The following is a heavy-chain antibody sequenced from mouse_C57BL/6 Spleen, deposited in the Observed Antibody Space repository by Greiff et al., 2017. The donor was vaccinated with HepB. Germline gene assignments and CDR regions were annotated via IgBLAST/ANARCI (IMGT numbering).Heavy chain of an antibody. Sequence: QVQLQQPGAELVKPGASVKLSCKASGYTFTSYWMQWVKQRPGQGLEWIGEIDPSDSYTNYNQKFKGKATLTVDTSSSTAYMQLSSLTSKDSAVYYCARRGDYWGQGTSVTVSS. V-gene: IGHV1-50*01. J-gene: IGHJ4*01. CDR3: ARRGDY. CDR1: GYTFTSYW. CDR2: IDPSDSYT.